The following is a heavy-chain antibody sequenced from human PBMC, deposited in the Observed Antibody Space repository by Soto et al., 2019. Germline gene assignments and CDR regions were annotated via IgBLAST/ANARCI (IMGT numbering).Heavy chain of an antibody. J-gene: IGHJ4*02. V-gene: IGHV3-11*06. D-gene: IGHD3-10*01. CDR1: GFTFSDYY. CDR3: ERMHEGLDGSVSYFDY. Sequence: PGGSLRLSCAASGFTFSDYYMSWIRQAPGKGLEWVSYISSSGRYTNYPDSVKGRFSIARDNARNSVYLQMNRLRAEDTALYYCERMHEGLDGSVSYFDYWGQGSLVTVSS. CDR2: ISSSGRYT.